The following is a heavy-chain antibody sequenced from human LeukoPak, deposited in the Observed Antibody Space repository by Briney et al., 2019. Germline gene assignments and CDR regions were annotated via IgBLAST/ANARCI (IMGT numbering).Heavy chain of an antibody. Sequence: GGSLRLSCAVSGFTVSSNYMSWVRQAPGKGLEWVSVICSGGSTYYADSVKGRFTISRDNSKNTLYLQMNSLRAEDTAVYYCAKDLVPDNGGQGTLVT. CDR3: AKDLVPDN. J-gene: IGHJ4*02. V-gene: IGHV3-53*01. CDR2: ICSGGST. CDR1: GFTVSSNY.